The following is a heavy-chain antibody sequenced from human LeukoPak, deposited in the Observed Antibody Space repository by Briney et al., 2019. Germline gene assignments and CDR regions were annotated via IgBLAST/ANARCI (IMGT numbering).Heavy chain of an antibody. V-gene: IGHV4-59*01. J-gene: IGHJ4*02. Sequence: PPETLSLTCTVSGGPISSYYWSWIRQPPGKGLEWIGYIYYSGSTNYNPPLKSRVTISVDTSKNQFSLKLSSVTAADTAVYYCAREGTRYSFDYWGQGTLVTVSS. CDR1: GGPISSYY. CDR2: IYYSGST. CDR3: AREGTRYSFDY. D-gene: IGHD3-9*01.